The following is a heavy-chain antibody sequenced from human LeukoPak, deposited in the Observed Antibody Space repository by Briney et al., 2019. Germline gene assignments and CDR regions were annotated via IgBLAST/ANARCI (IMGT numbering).Heavy chain of an antibody. V-gene: IGHV3-33*06. CDR3: AKDRVPGGYYDFWSGYYSDFDY. J-gene: IGHJ4*02. D-gene: IGHD3-3*01. CDR1: GFTFSSYG. Sequence: HPGGSLRLSCAAPGFTFSSYGMHWVRQAPGKGLEWVAVIWYDGSNKYYADSVKGRFTISRDNSKNTLYLQMNSLRAEDTAVYYCAKDRVPGGYYDFWSGYYSDFDYWGQGTLVTVSS. CDR2: IWYDGSNK.